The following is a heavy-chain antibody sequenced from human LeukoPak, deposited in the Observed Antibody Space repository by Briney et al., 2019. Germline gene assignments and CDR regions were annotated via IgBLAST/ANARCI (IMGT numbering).Heavy chain of an antibody. J-gene: IGHJ5*02. CDR1: GGSFSGYY. CDR2: INHSGST. V-gene: IGHV4-34*01. Sequence: PSETLSLTRAVYGGSFSGYYRSWIRQPPGKGLEWIGEINHSGSTNYNPSLKSRVTISVDTSKNQFSLKLSSVTAADTAVYYSARGYSSSSYNWFDPWGQGTLVTVSS. D-gene: IGHD6-6*01. CDR3: ARGYSSSSYNWFDP.